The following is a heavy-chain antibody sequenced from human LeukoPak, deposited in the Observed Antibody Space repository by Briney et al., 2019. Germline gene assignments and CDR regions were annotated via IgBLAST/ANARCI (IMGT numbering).Heavy chain of an antibody. CDR3: ARVNWNYVGNWFDP. Sequence: SETLSLTCTVSGGSISSSSYYWGWIRQPPGKGLEWNGSIYYSGSTYYNPSLKSRVTISVDTSKNQFSLKLSSVTAADTAVYYCARVNWNYVGNWFDPWGQGTLVTVSS. J-gene: IGHJ5*02. CDR1: GGSISSSSYY. V-gene: IGHV4-39*07. D-gene: IGHD1-7*01. CDR2: IYYSGST.